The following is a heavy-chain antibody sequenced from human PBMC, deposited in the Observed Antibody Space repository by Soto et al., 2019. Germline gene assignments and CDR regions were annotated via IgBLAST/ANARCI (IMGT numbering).Heavy chain of an antibody. J-gene: IGHJ4*01. CDR1: GATFNFYA. V-gene: IGHV1-69*13. D-gene: IGHD6-19*01. CDR2: VVPHSGTA. Sequence: SSVKVSCKSSGATFNFYAISWVRQAPGEGLEWMGGVVPHSGTATYARKFQGRLTVTADESSSTAYMALSRLTSEDTAIYYCARHPGQWLYYFDYWGQGTLVTVSS. CDR3: ARHPGQWLYYFDY.